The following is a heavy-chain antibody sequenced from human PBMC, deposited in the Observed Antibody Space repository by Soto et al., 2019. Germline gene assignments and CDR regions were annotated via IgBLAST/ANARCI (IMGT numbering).Heavy chain of an antibody. CDR1: GYTFSKYG. Sequence: GASVKVSCKASGYTFSKYGMSWVRQAPGQGLEWMGWISANNGNTNYAQKLQGRVTMTTDTSTSTAYMELRSLRSDDTAVYYCARAPRMPFGVVIRGGPFDYWGQGTLVTVSS. D-gene: IGHD3-3*01. V-gene: IGHV1-18*01. CDR2: ISANNGNT. CDR3: ARAPRMPFGVVIRGGPFDY. J-gene: IGHJ4*02.